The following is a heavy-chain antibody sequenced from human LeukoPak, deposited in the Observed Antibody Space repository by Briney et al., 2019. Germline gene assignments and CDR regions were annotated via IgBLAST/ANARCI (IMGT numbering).Heavy chain of an antibody. CDR3: AREGPDSTFYGMDV. Sequence: KPSETLSLTCTVSGGSIRSSYYYWGWIRQPPGKGLEWIGSIYDSGSTYYNPSLKSRVTISVDTSKNQFSLKLSSVTAADTAVYYCAREGPDSTFYGMDVWGQGTTVTVSS. J-gene: IGHJ6*02. V-gene: IGHV4-39*07. D-gene: IGHD6-13*01. CDR2: IYDSGST. CDR1: GGSIRSSYYY.